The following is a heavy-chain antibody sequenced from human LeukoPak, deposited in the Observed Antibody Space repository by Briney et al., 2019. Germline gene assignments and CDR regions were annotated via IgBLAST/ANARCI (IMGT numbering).Heavy chain of an antibody. CDR2: INPNSGGT. V-gene: IGHV1-2*02. CDR1: GYTFTGYY. Sequence: ASVKVSCKSSGYTFTGYYMHWVRQAPGQGLEWMGWINPNSGGTNYAQKFQGRVTMTRDTSISTAYMELSRLRSDDTAVYYCARLRVTATTIQSCWFDPWGQGTLVTVSS. J-gene: IGHJ5*02. CDR3: ARLRVTATTIQSCWFDP. D-gene: IGHD4-11*01.